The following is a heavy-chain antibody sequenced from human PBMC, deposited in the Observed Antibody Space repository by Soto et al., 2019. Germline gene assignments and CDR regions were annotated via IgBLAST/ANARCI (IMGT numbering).Heavy chain of an antibody. CDR3: ARGRGYSYGLAP. D-gene: IGHD5-18*01. V-gene: IGHV4-59*01. J-gene: IGHJ5*02. CDR2: VYYDGSN. CDR1: GGSISNYY. Sequence: SDNLSLTCTVSGGSISNYYWSWIRQPPGKSLEWIGYVYYDGSNNYNPSLKSRVAISLDTSKNQFSLSLSSVTAAGTAVYYCARGRGYSYGLAPWGQGTLVTVSS.